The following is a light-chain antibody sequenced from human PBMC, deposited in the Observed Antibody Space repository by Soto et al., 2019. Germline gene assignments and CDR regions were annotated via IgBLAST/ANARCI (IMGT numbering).Light chain of an antibody. CDR3: QHYNNWLAT. V-gene: IGKV3-15*01. CDR1: QSVLTN. Sequence: EIVVTQSPAILSVSPGERVTLSCRASQSVLTNLAWYQQKLGQAPRLLIYGASTRATGVTARFSGSGSGTEFILTISSLQSEDFAVYYCQHYNNWLATFGGGTKVEIK. CDR2: GAS. J-gene: IGKJ4*01.